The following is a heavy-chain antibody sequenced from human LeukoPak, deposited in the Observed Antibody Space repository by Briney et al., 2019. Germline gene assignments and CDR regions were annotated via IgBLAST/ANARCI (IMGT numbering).Heavy chain of an antibody. CDR2: ISSSSSYI. J-gene: IGHJ4*02. Sequence: GGSLRLSCAVSGFTFSSYTMNWVRQAPGKGLEWVSSISSSSSYIYYADSVKGRFTISRDNAKNSLYLQMNSLRAEDTAVYYCARDLGSSSSEYYFDYWGRGTLVTVSS. D-gene: IGHD6-6*01. CDR3: ARDLGSSSSEYYFDY. CDR1: GFTFSSYT. V-gene: IGHV3-21*01.